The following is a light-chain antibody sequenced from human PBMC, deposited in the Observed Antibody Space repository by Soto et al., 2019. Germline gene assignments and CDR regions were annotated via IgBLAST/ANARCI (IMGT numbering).Light chain of an antibody. Sequence: EIVLTQSPGTLCLSPGERATLSCRASQRVSSSYLAWYQQKPGQAPRLLIYAACTSATGLPARFSGSGSGTEFTLTISSLQSEDFAVYSCQQYNNWPLTFGQGTKVDIK. CDR3: QQYNNWPLT. V-gene: IGKV3-15*01. CDR1: QRVSSSY. J-gene: IGKJ1*01. CDR2: AAC.